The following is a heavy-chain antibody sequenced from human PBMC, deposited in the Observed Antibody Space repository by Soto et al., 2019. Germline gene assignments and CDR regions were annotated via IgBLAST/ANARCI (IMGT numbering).Heavy chain of an antibody. CDR2: TYHSGNP. D-gene: IGHD5-18*01. CDR1: GGSISSGY. V-gene: IGHV4-30-2*01. CDR3: ARGSGTAMAPIDY. J-gene: IGHJ4*02. Sequence: PSETLSLTCSVSGGSISSGYWTWIRQPPGKALEWIGHTYHSGNPYYNPSLKSRVIISVDRSKNQFSLKLSSVTAADTAVYYCARGSGTAMAPIDYWGQGTLV.